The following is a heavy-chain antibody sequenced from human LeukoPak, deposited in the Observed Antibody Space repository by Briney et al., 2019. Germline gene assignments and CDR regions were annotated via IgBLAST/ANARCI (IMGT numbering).Heavy chain of an antibody. D-gene: IGHD2-15*01. CDR2: INPNSGGT. V-gene: IGHV1-2*06. J-gene: IGHJ4*02. CDR3: VTYCSGGSCYSGHFDY. Sequence: ASVKVSCKASGYTFTGYYMHWVRQAPGQGLEWMGRINPNSGGTNYAQKLQGRVTMTTDTSTSTAYMELRSLRSDDTAVYYCVTYCSGGSCYSGHFDYWGQGTLVTVSS. CDR1: GYTFTGYY.